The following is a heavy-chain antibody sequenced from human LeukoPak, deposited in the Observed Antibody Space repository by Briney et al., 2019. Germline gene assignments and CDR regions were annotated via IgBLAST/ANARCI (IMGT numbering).Heavy chain of an antibody. D-gene: IGHD3-16*02. V-gene: IGHV4-59*01. J-gene: IGHJ4*02. CDR3: ARGSSYYDYVWGSYRRIHFDY. Sequence: KPSETLSLTCTVSSGSISSYYWSWIRQPPGKGLEWIGYIYYSGSTNYNPSLKSRVTISVDTSKNQFSLKLSSVTAADTAVYYCARGSSYYDYVWGSYRRIHFDYWGQGTLVTVSS. CDR2: IYYSGST. CDR1: SGSISSYY.